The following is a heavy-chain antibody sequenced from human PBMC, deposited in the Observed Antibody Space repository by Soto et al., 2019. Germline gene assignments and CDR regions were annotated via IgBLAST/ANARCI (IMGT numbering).Heavy chain of an antibody. Sequence: QVQLVQSGAEVKKPGASVKVSCKASGYTFTTYDISWVRQAPGQGLEWMGRISTYSGDTNYPQSLQGRLTMTTDTSTATAYMELRSLGSDDTDVYYCARDPYHVLMVNAPNLYGMDVWGQGTTVTVSS. V-gene: IGHV1-18*01. CDR2: ISTYSGDT. CDR1: GYTFTTYD. J-gene: IGHJ6*02. CDR3: ARDPYHVLMVNAPNLYGMDV. D-gene: IGHD2-8*01.